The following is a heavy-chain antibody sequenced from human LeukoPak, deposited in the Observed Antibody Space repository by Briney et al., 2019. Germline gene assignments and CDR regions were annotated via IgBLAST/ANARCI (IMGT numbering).Heavy chain of an antibody. V-gene: IGHV3-30-3*01. J-gene: IGHJ4*02. CDR2: ISYDGSNK. Sequence: PGGSLRLSCAASGFTFSSYAMHWVRQAPGKGLEWVAVISYDGSNKYYADSVKGRFTISRDNSKNTLYLQMNSLRAEDTAVYYCARGGIVVVITEFDYRGQGTLVTVSS. CDR3: ARGGIVVVITEFDY. D-gene: IGHD3-22*01. CDR1: GFTFSSYA.